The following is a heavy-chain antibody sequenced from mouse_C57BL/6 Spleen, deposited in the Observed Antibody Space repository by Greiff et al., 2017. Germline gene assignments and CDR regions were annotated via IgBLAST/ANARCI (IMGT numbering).Heavy chain of an antibody. CDR2: SRNKANDYTT. CDR1: GFTFSDFY. D-gene: IGHD3-3*01. CDR3: ARGGREGFDY. V-gene: IGHV7-1*01. J-gene: IGHJ2*01. Sequence: DVMLVESGGGLVQSGRSLRLSCATSGFTFSDFYMEWVRQAPGKGLEWIAASRNKANDYTTEYSASVKGRFIVSRDTSQSILYLQMNALRAEDTAIYYCARGGREGFDYWGQGTTLTVSS.